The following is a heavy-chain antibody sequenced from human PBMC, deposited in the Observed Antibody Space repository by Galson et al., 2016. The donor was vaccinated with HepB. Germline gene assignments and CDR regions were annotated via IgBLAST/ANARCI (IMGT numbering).Heavy chain of an antibody. CDR3: ARGKSLWTTPWNYGLDV. Sequence: SLRLSCAASGFSFSLYDMHWVRQVTGKGLGWVSAIGTAPGDTNYLDPVKGRFTISRENADNSLYLQMNSLRPGDTAVYYCARGKSLWTTPWNYGLDVWGKATTVTVSS. V-gene: IGHV3-13*01. CDR1: GFSFSLYD. J-gene: IGHJ6*04. CDR2: IGTAPGDT. D-gene: IGHD4-17*01.